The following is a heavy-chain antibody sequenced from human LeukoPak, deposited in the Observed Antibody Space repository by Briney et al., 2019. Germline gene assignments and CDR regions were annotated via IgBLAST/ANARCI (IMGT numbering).Heavy chain of an antibody. Sequence: GGSLRLSCAASGFTFSSYGMSWVRQAPGKGLEWVSAISGSGGSTYYADSVKGRFTISRDNSKNTLYLQMNSLRAEDTAVYYCAKAIIPDFSSWFFFDYWGQGTLVTVSS. V-gene: IGHV3-23*01. D-gene: IGHD6-13*01. CDR1: GFTFSSYG. J-gene: IGHJ4*02. CDR3: AKAIIPDFSSWFFFDY. CDR2: ISGSGGST.